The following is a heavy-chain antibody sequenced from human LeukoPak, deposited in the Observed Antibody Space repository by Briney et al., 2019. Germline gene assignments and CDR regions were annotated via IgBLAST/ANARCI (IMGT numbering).Heavy chain of an antibody. CDR1: GFSFSNAW. V-gene: IGHV3-7*05. D-gene: IGHD2-15*01. CDR2: INQDGSEK. J-gene: IGHJ4*02. CDR3: ARDRTLAAILN. Sequence: GGSLRLSCAASGFSFSNAWMSWVRQAPGKGLEWVANINQDGSEKYYVDSVKGRFTISRDNTKNSLYLQMKSLRGEDTAVYYCARDRTLAAILNWGQGTLVTVSS.